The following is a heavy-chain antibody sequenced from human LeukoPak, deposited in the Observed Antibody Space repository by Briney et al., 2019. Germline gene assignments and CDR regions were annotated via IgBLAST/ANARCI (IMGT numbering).Heavy chain of an antibody. CDR3: ARDGGYCSSTSCYAGNWFDP. Sequence: GASVKVSCKASGYTFTSYGISWVRQAPGQGLEWMGWISAYNGNTNYAQKLQGRVTMTTDTSTSTAYMELRSLRSDDTAVYYCARDGGYCSSTSCYAGNWFDPWGQGTLVTVSS. V-gene: IGHV1-18*01. CDR2: ISAYNGNT. CDR1: GYTFTSYG. D-gene: IGHD2-2*01. J-gene: IGHJ5*02.